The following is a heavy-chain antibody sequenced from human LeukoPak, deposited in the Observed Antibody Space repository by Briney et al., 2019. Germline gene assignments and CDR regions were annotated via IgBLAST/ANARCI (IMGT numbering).Heavy chain of an antibody. Sequence: ASVKVSCKASGYTFTGYYMHWVRQAPGQGLEWMGWINPNSGGTNYAQKFQGRVTMTRDTSISTAYMELSRLRPDDTAVYYCARDRRYCSSTSCSDAFDIWGQGTMVTVSS. CDR3: ARDRRYCSSTSCSDAFDI. V-gene: IGHV1-2*02. CDR2: INPNSGGT. D-gene: IGHD2-2*01. J-gene: IGHJ3*02. CDR1: GYTFTGYY.